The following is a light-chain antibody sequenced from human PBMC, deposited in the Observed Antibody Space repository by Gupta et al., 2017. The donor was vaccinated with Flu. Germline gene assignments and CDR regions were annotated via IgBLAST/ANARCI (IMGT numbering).Light chain of an antibody. CDR2: DDA. J-gene: IGLJ3*02. CDR3: QVWDSQSDQGV. V-gene: IGLV3-21*02. Sequence: SYVLTQPPSVSVAPGQTATITCGGINIGAKSVHWYQQTTGQAPVLVVYDDADRPSGIPERFSGSNSGNTATLTISRVEAGDEADYYCQVWDSQSDQGVFGGGTKVTVL. CDR1: NIGAKS.